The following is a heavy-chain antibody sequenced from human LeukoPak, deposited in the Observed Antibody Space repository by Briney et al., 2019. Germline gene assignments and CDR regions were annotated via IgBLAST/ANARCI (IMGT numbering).Heavy chain of an antibody. Sequence: GRSLRLSCQPSEFSSSITWMHWVRPPPRQGLVWVERITSDGTSTSYAESVKGRFTISRDNAKNTLYLQMNSLRAEDTAVYYCARDWYHAIDYWGQGTLVTVSS. CDR3: ARDWYHAIDY. D-gene: IGHD2-2*01. V-gene: IGHV3-74*03. J-gene: IGHJ4*02. CDR1: EFSSSITW. CDR2: ITSDGTST.